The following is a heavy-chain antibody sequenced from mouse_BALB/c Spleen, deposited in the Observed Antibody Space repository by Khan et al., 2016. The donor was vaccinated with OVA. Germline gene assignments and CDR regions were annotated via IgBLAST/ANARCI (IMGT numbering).Heavy chain of an antibody. CDR2: MSSGGDYT. J-gene: IGHJ3*01. V-gene: IGHV5-6*01. CDR1: GFTFSSYS. CDR3: ASHLTGSFAY. D-gene: IGHD4-1*01. Sequence: EVELVESGGDLVKPGGSLKLSCAASGFTFSSYSMSWVRQIPDKRLEWVAIMSSGGDYTYYPDSVKGRFTISRDNAKNTLYLQMSSLKSEDTAMYYCASHLTGSFAYWGQGTLVTVSA.